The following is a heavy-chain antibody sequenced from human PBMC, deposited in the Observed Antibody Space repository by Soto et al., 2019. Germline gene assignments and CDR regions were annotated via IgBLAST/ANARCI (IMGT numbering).Heavy chain of an antibody. J-gene: IGHJ6*02. CDR2: ISGRSTTI. D-gene: IGHD2-15*01. CDR1: GFTFILHS. CDR3: ARDSEYCSGYDCYYYYGMDV. Sequence: QPGGSLRLSCVASGFTFILHSINCVRHSALKWLEWVSYISGRSTTIYSADSVKGRFTISRDNVKNSLYLQMNSLRDEDTAVYYCARDSEYCSGYDCYYYYGMDVWGQGTTVTVSS. V-gene: IGHV3-48*02.